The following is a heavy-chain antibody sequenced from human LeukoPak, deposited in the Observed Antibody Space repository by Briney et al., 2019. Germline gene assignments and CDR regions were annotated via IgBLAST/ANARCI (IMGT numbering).Heavy chain of an antibody. CDR1: GYTFTSYY. CDR3: ARDLYYGSGSQSNIDY. D-gene: IGHD3-10*01. J-gene: IGHJ4*02. CDR2: INPSGGST. V-gene: IGHV1-46*01. Sequence: ASVKVSCKASGYTFTSYYMHWVRQAPGQGLEWMGIINPSGGSTSYAQKFQGRVTMTRDTSTSTVYMELSSLRSEDTAVYYCARDLYYGSGSQSNIDYWGQGTLVTVSS.